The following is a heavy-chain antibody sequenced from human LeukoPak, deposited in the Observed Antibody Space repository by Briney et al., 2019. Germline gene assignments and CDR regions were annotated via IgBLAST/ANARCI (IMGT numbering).Heavy chain of an antibody. CDR2: ISSSGSTI. D-gene: IGHD1-26*01. CDR3: ARDGVAGATDYFDY. CDR1: GFTFSNYA. Sequence: GGSLRLSCAASGFTFSNYAMAWVRQAPGKGLEWVSYISSSGSTIYYADSVKGRFTISRDNAKNSLYLQMNSLRAEDTAVYYCARDGVAGATDYFDYWGQGTLVTVSS. V-gene: IGHV3-11*01. J-gene: IGHJ4*02.